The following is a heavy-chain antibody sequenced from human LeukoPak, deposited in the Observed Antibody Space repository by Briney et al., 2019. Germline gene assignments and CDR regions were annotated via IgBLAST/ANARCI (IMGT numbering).Heavy chain of an antibody. Sequence: PSETLSLTRTVSGGSVSSGSYYWSWIRQPPGKGLEWIGYIYYSGSTNYNPSLKSRVTISVDTSKNQFSLKLSSVTAADTAVYYCARVKPKLELDNWGQGTLVTVSS. J-gene: IGHJ4*02. CDR1: GGSVSSGSYY. CDR2: IYYSGST. CDR3: ARVKPKLELDN. V-gene: IGHV4-61*01. D-gene: IGHD1-7*01.